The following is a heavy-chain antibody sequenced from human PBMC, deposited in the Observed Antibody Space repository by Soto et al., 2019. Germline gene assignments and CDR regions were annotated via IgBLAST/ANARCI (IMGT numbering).Heavy chain of an antibody. Sequence: EVQLVESGGGLVQPGGSLRLSCAASGFTFRSYWMQWVRQAPGKGLVWVSWINSDGSSTSYADSVKGRFTISRDNAKNTLYLQMNSLRAEDTAVYYCASGGSSLNFDFWGQGTLVTVSS. V-gene: IGHV3-74*01. CDR2: INSDGSST. J-gene: IGHJ4*02. CDR1: GFTFRSYW. CDR3: ASGGSSLNFDF. D-gene: IGHD6-6*01.